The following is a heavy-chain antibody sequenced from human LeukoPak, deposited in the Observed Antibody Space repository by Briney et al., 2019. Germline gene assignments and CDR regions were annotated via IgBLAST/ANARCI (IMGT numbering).Heavy chain of an antibody. D-gene: IGHD1-26*01. CDR1: GGTFSSYA. CDR3: ARGSGGSFHSGIHY. Sequence: ASVKVSCKASGGTFSSYAITWVRQAPGQGPEWMGGIIPIFGTANYAQKFQGRVTITADESTSTAYMELSSLRSEDTAVYYCARGSGGSFHSGIHYWGQGTLVTVSS. J-gene: IGHJ4*02. CDR2: IIPIFGTA. V-gene: IGHV1-69*13.